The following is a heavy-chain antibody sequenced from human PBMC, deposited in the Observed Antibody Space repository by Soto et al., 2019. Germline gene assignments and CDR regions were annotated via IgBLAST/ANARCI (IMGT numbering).Heavy chain of an antibody. CDR3: AKDNSYSSGDLGFDP. D-gene: IGHD6-19*01. Sequence: GGSLRLSCAASGFTFSSYGMHWVRQAPGKGLEWVAVISYDGSNKYYADSVKGRFTISRDNSKNTLYLQMNSLRAEDTAVYYCAKDNSYSSGDLGFDPWGQGTLVTVSS. V-gene: IGHV3-30*18. CDR2: ISYDGSNK. J-gene: IGHJ5*02. CDR1: GFTFSSYG.